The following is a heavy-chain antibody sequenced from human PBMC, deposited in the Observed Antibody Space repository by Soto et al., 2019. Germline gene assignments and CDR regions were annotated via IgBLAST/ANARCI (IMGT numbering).Heavy chain of an antibody. D-gene: IGHD2-2*01. J-gene: IGHJ5*02. CDR2: INHSGST. V-gene: IGHV4-34*01. CDR1: GGSFSGYY. CDR3: ARVPRFIVVPADLYNWFDP. Sequence: QVQLQQWGAGLLKPSETLSLTCAVSGGSFSGYYWSWIRQPPGKGLGWIGEINHSGSTNYNPSLKSRVTIAVDTSKNEFSLKLTSVPAADTAVYYCARVPRFIVVPADLYNWFDPWGQGTLVTVSS.